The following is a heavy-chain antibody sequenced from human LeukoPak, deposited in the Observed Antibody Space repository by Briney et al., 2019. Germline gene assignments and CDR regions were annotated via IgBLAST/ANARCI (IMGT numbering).Heavy chain of an antibody. J-gene: IGHJ3*02. Sequence: GGSLRLSCAASGFTFSYAMSWVRQAPGKGLEWVSSISVSGVSTYYADSVKGRFTISRDNSKNTLFLQMNSLRAEDTAVYYCAKELYDSSGSYDAFDIWGQGTMVTVSS. CDR1: GFTFSYA. CDR2: ISVSGVST. D-gene: IGHD3-22*01. CDR3: AKELYDSSGSYDAFDI. V-gene: IGHV3-23*01.